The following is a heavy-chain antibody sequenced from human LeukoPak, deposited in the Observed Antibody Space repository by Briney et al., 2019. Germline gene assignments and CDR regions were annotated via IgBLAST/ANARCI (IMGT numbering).Heavy chain of an antibody. Sequence: SRTLSLTCTVSGGSISSGVSSWSWIRPPPGKGLGWIGHIYYSGSTYYNPSLKSRVTISVDTSKNQFSLKLSSVTAADTAVYYCARDDVDMGAFDIWGQGTMVTVSS. D-gene: IGHD5-12*01. V-gene: IGHV4-30-4*01. CDR2: IYYSGST. CDR3: ARDDVDMGAFDI. CDR1: GGSISSGVSS. J-gene: IGHJ3*02.